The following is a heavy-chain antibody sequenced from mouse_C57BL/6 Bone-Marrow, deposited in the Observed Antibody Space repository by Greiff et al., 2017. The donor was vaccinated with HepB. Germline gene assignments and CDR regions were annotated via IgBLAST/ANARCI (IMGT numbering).Heavy chain of an antibody. CDR3: APFITTVDY. D-gene: IGHD1-1*01. CDR1: GYTFTDYN. J-gene: IGHJ4*01. Sequence: VQLKQSGPELVKPGASVKMSCTASGYTFTDYNMHWVKQSHGKSLEWIGYINPNNGGTSYNQKFKGKATLTVNKSSSTAYMELRSLTSEDSAVYYCAPFITTVDYWGQGTSVTVSS. V-gene: IGHV1-22*01. CDR2: INPNNGGT.